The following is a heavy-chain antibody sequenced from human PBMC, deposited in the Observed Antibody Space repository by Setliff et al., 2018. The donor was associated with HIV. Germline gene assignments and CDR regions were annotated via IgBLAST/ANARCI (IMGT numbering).Heavy chain of an antibody. D-gene: IGHD3-10*01. CDR2: IYHSGST. CDR1: GYSISSGYY. J-gene: IGHJ3*02. V-gene: IGHV4-38-2*01. CDR3: LRSDDTAVYYCARDTPVGAFDI. Sequence: SETLSLTCAVSGYSISSGYYWGWIRQPPGKGLEWIGSIYHSGSTYYSPSLKSRVTISLDTSKTQFSLSTDTSTNTAYMEMRSLRSDDTAVYYCARDTPVGAFDIWGQGTMVTVSS.